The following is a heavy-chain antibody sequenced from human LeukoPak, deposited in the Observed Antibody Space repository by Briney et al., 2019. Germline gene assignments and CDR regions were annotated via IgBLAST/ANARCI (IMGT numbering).Heavy chain of an antibody. CDR3: VRDALHTAHFDY. D-gene: IGHD5-18*01. V-gene: IGHV3-48*02. J-gene: IGHJ4*02. CDR1: GXTFSSHT. Sequence: PGGSLRLSCAASGXTFSSHTMNWVRQAPGKGLQWVSTVSASSNIHYSESVKGRFTISRDNARNSLYLQMNSLRDEDTAVYYCVRDALHTAHFDYWGQGTLVTVSS. CDR2: VSASSNI.